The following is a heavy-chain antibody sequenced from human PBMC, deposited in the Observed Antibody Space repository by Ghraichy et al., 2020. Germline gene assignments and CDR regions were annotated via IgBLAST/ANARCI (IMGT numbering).Heavy chain of an antibody. Sequence: GGSLRLSCAASGFTFSNYWMSWVRQTPGKGLEWVANIKGDGSEKYYVDSVKGQFTISRDNAKTSLYLQMNSLRAEDTAVYYCARDYGGFSFVYWGQGTLVTVSS. J-gene: IGHJ4*02. V-gene: IGHV3-7*03. D-gene: IGHD3-10*01. CDR1: GFTFSNYW. CDR2: IKGDGSEK. CDR3: ARDYGGFSFVY.